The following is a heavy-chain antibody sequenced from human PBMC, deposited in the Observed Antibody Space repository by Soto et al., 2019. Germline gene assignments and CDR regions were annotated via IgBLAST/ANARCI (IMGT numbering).Heavy chain of an antibody. Sequence: PGESLKISCKGSGYSFTSYWIGWVRQMPGKGLEWMGIIYPGDSDTRYSPSFQGQVTISADKSISTAHLQWSSLKASDTAMYYCARARRSMVRARDAFDIWGQGTMVTVSS. CDR1: GYSFTSYW. CDR2: IYPGDSDT. D-gene: IGHD3-10*01. CDR3: ARARRSMVRARDAFDI. V-gene: IGHV5-51*01. J-gene: IGHJ3*02.